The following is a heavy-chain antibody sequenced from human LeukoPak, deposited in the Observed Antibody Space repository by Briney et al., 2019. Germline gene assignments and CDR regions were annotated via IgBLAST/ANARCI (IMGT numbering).Heavy chain of an antibody. J-gene: IGHJ3*02. Sequence: GGSLRLSCAASGFTVSSNYMSWVRQAPGKGLEWVSVIYSGGSTYYADSVKGRFTISRDNSKNALYLQMNSLRAEDTAVYYCAREAPGSAFDIWGQGTMVTVSS. CDR2: IYSGGST. CDR3: AREAPGSAFDI. V-gene: IGHV3-66*01. CDR1: GFTVSSNY.